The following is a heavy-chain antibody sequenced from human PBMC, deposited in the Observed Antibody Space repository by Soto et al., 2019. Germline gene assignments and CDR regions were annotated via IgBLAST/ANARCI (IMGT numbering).Heavy chain of an antibody. CDR3: ARDQGRRGSGSYIYYGMDV. Sequence: QVQLQESGPGLVKPSETLSLTCTVSGGSISSYYWSWIRQPAGKGLEWIGRIYTSGSTNYNPSLKSRVTMSVDTSKNQFSLKLSSVTAADTAVYYCARDQGRRGSGSYIYYGMDVWGQGTTVTVSS. CDR1: GGSISSYY. CDR2: IYTSGST. D-gene: IGHD3-10*01. V-gene: IGHV4-4*07. J-gene: IGHJ6*02.